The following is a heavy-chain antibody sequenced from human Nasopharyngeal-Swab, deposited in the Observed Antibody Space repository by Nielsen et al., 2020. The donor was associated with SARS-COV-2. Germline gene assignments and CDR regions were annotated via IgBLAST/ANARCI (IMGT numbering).Heavy chain of an antibody. V-gene: IGHV3-20*01. CDR2: INWNGGST. J-gene: IGHJ4*02. D-gene: IGHD1-26*01. Sequence: WIRQPPGKGLERVSGINWNGGSTGYADSVKGRFTISRDNAKNSLYLQMNSLRAEDTALYHCAREGSYRDFDYWGQGTLVTVSS. CDR3: AREGSYRDFDY.